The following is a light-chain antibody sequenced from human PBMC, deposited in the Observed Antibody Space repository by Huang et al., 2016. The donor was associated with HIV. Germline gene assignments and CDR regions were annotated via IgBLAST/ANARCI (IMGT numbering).Light chain of an antibody. V-gene: IGKV3-20*01. CDR2: GAS. J-gene: IGKJ3*01. CDR3: QQYGSSPVT. Sequence: EIVLTQSPGTLSLSPGGRATLSCRASQSVSNNFLAWYQQKPGQAPRLLIYGASIRATGVPDRLRGSGAGTDFTLAISKLEPEDFAVYYCQQYGSSPVTFGPGAKVDIK. CDR1: QSVSNNF.